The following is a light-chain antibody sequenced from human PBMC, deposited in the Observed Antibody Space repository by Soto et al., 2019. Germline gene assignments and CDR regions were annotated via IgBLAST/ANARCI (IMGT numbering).Light chain of an antibody. CDR2: GAS. CDR1: QSVSSN. V-gene: IGKV3-15*01. J-gene: IGKJ4*01. Sequence: EIVLTQSPATLSVSPGERATLSCRASQSVSSNLAWYQQKPGQAPRLLIYGASTTATGIPARFSGSGSGTECTLSISSLQSEDFAVYYCQQDNNWPPLTFGGGTNVEIK. CDR3: QQDNNWPPLT.